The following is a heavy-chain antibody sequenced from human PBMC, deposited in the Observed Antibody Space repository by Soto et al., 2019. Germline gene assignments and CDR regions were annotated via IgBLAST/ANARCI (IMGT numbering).Heavy chain of an antibody. Sequence: SETLSLTCSVSGDSIKSDGYYWGWIRQPPGKGLEWIGSIYFRGNTYYNPSLQTRVTISLDKSKSQFSLKLNSVTAADSAVYFCARLEGLATISYYFDFWGQGALVTVSS. CDR2: IYFRGNT. D-gene: IGHD3-9*01. V-gene: IGHV4-39*01. CDR1: GDSIKSDGYY. CDR3: ARLEGLATISYYFDF. J-gene: IGHJ4*02.